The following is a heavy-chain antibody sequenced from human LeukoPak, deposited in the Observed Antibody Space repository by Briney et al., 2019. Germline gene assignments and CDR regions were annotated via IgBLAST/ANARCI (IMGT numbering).Heavy chain of an antibody. J-gene: IGHJ4*02. V-gene: IGHV4-34*01. Sequence: SETLSLTCGVSSEFFSGYYWGWVRQPPGKGLEWIGDINDSGTTKYNPALKSRVAISIDTSKNQFSLKVKSVTAADTAVYYCARLPLGAFGEVLNFDSWGQGTQVTVPS. CDR1: SEFFSGYY. D-gene: IGHD3-10*01. CDR2: INDSGTT. CDR3: ARLPLGAFGEVLNFDS.